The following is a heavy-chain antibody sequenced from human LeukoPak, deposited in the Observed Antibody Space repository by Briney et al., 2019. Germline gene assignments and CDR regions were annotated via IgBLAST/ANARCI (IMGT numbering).Heavy chain of an antibody. CDR2: ISGDGGST. J-gene: IGHJ3*02. V-gene: IGHV3-43*02. D-gene: IGHD2-15*01. CDR3: AKVSRYCSGGSCYSGGAFDI. CDR1: GFTFDDYA. Sequence: GGSLRLSCAASGFTFDDYAMHWVRQAPGKGLEWVSLISGDGGSTCYADSVKGRFTISRDNSKNSLYLKMNSLRTEDTALYYCAKVSRYCSGGSCYSGGAFDIWGQGTMVTVSS.